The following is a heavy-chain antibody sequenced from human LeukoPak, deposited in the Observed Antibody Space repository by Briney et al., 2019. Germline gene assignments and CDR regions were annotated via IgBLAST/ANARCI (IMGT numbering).Heavy chain of an antibody. D-gene: IGHD3-10*01. V-gene: IGHV1-46*01. CDR1: GYTFTNYG. CDR2: ISPSGGST. Sequence: ASVKVSCKASGYTFTNYGISWVRQAPGQGLEWMGIISPSGGSTSYAQKFQGRVTMTRDMSTSTVYMELSSLRSEDTAVYYCARDSRRVYYGSGSYYNTWGQGTLVTVSS. CDR3: ARDSRRVYYGSGSYYNT. J-gene: IGHJ5*02.